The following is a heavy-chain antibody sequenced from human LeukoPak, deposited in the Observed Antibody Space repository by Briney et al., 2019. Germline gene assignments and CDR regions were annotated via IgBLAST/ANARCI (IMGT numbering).Heavy chain of an antibody. D-gene: IGHD2-15*01. Sequence: GGSLRFSCAASGFTFGSYWMSWVRQAPGKGPEWVANINQDGSEKNYVDSVKGRFTISRDDSSNTAYLLMNSLKTEDTAVYYCTRHSDKYCSGSNCYVYNFYGLDVWGQGTTVTVSS. CDR3: TRHSDKYCSGSNCYVYNFYGLDV. J-gene: IGHJ6*02. V-gene: IGHV3-7*03. CDR2: INQDGSEK. CDR1: GFTFGSYW.